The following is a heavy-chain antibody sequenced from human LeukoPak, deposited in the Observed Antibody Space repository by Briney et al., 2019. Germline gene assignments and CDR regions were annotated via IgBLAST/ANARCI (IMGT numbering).Heavy chain of an antibody. D-gene: IGHD3-16*02. J-gene: IGHJ3*02. CDR2: MNPNSGNT. CDR3: ARGLSRPYDAFDI. Sequence: ASVTVSFKASGYTFTSYDINWVRQATGQGLEWMGWMNPNSGNTGYAQKFQGRVTMTRNTSISTAYMELSSLRSEDTAVYYCARGLSRPYDAFDIWGRGTMVTVSS. CDR1: GYTFTSYD. V-gene: IGHV1-8*01.